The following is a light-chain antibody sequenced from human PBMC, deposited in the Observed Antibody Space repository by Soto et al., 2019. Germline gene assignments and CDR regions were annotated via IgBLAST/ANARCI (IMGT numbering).Light chain of an antibody. V-gene: IGLV2-11*01. CDR1: SSDIGGYNY. J-gene: IGLJ2*01. CDR3: CSYAGSYTFV. Sequence: QSVLTQPRSVSGSPGQSVTISCTGTSSDIGGYNYVSWYQQHPGKAPKLLIYDVSKRPSGVPDRFSGSKSGNTASASLTISGLQGEDEADYYCCSYAGSYTFVFGGGTKLTVL. CDR2: DVS.